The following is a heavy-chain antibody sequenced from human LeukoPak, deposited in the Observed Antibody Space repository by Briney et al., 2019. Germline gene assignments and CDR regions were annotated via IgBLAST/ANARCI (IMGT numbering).Heavy chain of an antibody. CDR3: ARGDYDFWSGYYVFDP. D-gene: IGHD3-3*01. Sequence: SETLSLTCTVSGGSISSYYWSWIRQPAGKGLEWIGRIYTSGSTNYNPSLKSRVTMSVDTSKNQFSLKLSSVTAADTAVYYCARGDYDFWSGYYVFDPWGQGTLVTVSS. CDR1: GGSISSYY. V-gene: IGHV4-4*07. CDR2: IYTSGST. J-gene: IGHJ5*02.